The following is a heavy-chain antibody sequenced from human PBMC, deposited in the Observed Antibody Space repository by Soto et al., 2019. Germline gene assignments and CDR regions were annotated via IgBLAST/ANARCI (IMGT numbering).Heavy chain of an antibody. CDR3: AQLEGIIDPFEH. CDR2: ISASGGIT. J-gene: IGHJ4*02. Sequence: GSLRLSCAASGFTFSCNAMSWVRHAPGKGLDWVTAISASGGITYYADSVKGRFTISRDDSKNTLYLQMNSLRAEDTAVSYCAQLEGIIDPFEHWGQGTLVTVSS. D-gene: IGHD1-1*01. V-gene: IGHV3-23*01. CDR1: GFTFSCNA.